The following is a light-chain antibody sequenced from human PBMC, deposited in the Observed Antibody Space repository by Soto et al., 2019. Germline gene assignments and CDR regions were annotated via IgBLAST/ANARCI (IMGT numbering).Light chain of an antibody. CDR1: SSDVGGYNY. J-gene: IGLJ1*01. V-gene: IGLV2-14*01. CDR3: NSYTSRSSTTYV. Sequence: QSVLTQPASVSGSPGQSTTISCTGTSSDVGGYNYVSWYQQHPGKAPKLMIYDVSNRPSGVSNRFSGSKSGNTASLTISGLQVEDEADYYCNSYTSRSSTTYVFGTGPKVTVL. CDR2: DVS.